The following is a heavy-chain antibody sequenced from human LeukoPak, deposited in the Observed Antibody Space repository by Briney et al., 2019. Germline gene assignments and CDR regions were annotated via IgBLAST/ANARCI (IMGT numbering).Heavy chain of an antibody. CDR1: GFTFTSYA. CDR3: VKAYTTSGTYSEP. J-gene: IGHJ4*02. V-gene: IGHV3-23*01. Sequence: GGSLRLSCAASGFTFTSYAMGWVRQAPGKGLEWVSGITASGGSTYYADSVTGRFTISRDNSKHTVYLQMNSLSVEDTALYYCVKAYTTSGTYSEPWGQGTLVTVSS. D-gene: IGHD1-26*01. CDR2: ITASGGST.